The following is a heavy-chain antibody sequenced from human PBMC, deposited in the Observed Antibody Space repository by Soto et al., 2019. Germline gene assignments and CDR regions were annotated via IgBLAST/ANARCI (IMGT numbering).Heavy chain of an antibody. CDR3: ARDGGSSWYGWFDP. Sequence: SETLSLTCTVSGGSISSYYWSWIRQPPGKGLEWIGYIYYSGSTNYNPSLKSRVTISVDRSKNQFSLKLSSVTAADTAVYYCARDGGSSWYGWFDPWGQGTLVTVSS. D-gene: IGHD6-13*01. CDR1: GGSISSYY. CDR2: IYYSGST. J-gene: IGHJ5*02. V-gene: IGHV4-59*12.